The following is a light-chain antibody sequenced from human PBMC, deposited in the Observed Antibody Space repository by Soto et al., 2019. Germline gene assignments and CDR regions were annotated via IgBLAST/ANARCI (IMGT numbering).Light chain of an antibody. CDR2: EVS. Sequence: QSALTQPASVSGSPGQSITISCTGTSSDVGGYNYVSWYQQHPGKAPKLMIYEVSNRPSGVSNRFSGSKSGNTASLTISGLQAEDEADYYCGTWDSSLTIGVIFGGGTQLTVL. CDR1: SSDVGGYNY. CDR3: GTWDSSLTIGVI. J-gene: IGLJ2*01. V-gene: IGLV2-14*01.